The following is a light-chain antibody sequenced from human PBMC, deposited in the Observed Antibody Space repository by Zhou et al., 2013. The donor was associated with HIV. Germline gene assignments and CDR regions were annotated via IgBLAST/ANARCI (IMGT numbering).Light chain of an antibody. CDR3: QQYGNSPVT. V-gene: IGKV3-20*01. CDR1: QRISGN. Sequence: EILMTQSPATLSVSLGDRATLSCRASQRISGNLAWYQQRPGQPPRLLIYGASSRATGIPERFSGSGSGTDFTLTISRLEPEDFAVYYCQQYGNSPVTFGGGTKVEIK. J-gene: IGKJ4*01. CDR2: GAS.